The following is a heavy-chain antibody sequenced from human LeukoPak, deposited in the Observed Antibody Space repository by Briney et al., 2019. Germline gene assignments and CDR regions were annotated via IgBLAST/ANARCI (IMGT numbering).Heavy chain of an antibody. D-gene: IGHD5-18*01. Sequence: GRSLRLSCAASGFTFSSYAMHWVRQAPGKGLEWVAVISYDGSNKYYADSVKGRFTISRDNSKNTLYLQMNSLRAEDTAVYYCANWRSNSLPLWGQGTLVTVSS. CDR3: ANWRSNSLPL. CDR2: ISYDGSNK. J-gene: IGHJ4*02. V-gene: IGHV3-30-3*01. CDR1: GFTFSSYA.